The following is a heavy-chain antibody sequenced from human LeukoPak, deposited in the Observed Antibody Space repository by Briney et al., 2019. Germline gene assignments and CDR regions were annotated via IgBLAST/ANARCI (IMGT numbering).Heavy chain of an antibody. D-gene: IGHD1-26*01. CDR2: MSPNSGDT. CDR1: GYTFTSYD. J-gene: IGHJ4*02. CDR3: ARGRGGYPFDY. Sequence: ASVKVSCKASGYTFTSYDFNWVRQATGQRPEWMGWMSPNSGDTGYAQKFQDRVTMTRNTSISTAYMELSSLRSEDTAVYYCARGRGGYPFDYWGQGTLVTVSS. V-gene: IGHV1-8*01.